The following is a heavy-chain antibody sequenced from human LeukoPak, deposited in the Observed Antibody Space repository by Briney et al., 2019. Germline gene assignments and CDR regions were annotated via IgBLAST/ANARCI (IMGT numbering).Heavy chain of an antibody. D-gene: IGHD6-19*01. CDR1: GYTFTGYY. CDR2: INPNSGGT. CDR3: ARERYSSGWYASVGAFDI. Sequence: ASVKVSCKASGYTFTGYYMHWVRQAPGQGLEWMGWINPNSGGTNYAQKFQGRVTMTRDTSISTAYMELSRLRPDDTAVYYCARERYSSGWYASVGAFDIWGQGTMVTVSS. J-gene: IGHJ3*02. V-gene: IGHV1-2*02.